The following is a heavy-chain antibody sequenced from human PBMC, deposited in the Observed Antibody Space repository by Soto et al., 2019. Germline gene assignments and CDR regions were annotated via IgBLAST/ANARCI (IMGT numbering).Heavy chain of an antibody. D-gene: IGHD2-15*01. V-gene: IGHV1-69*01. CDR1: GDTVSMYA. CDR3: ARGSLSGIEFNY. Sequence: SVKXACKSSGDTVSMYAISGVRQAPGQGLDWMGGIXPIFGXPNYAQQFPGXXTITADEXXSTAHVDLSSLRSDDTAVYYCARGSLSGIEFNYCGQETLVTVSS. J-gene: IGHJ4*02. CDR2: IXPIFGXP.